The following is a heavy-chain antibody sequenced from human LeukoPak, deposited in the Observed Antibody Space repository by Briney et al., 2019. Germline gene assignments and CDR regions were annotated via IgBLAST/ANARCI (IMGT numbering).Heavy chain of an antibody. CDR2: IKSKTDGGTT. V-gene: IGHV3-15*01. CDR1: GFTFSNAW. CDR3: AKDLNFYYFDY. J-gene: IGHJ4*02. Sequence: GGSLRLSCAASGFTFSNAWMSWVRQAPGKGLEWVGRIKSKTDGGTTDYAAPVKGRFTISRDDSKNTLYLQMNSLRAEDTAVYYCAKDLNFYYFDYWGQGTLVTVSS. D-gene: IGHD1-7*01.